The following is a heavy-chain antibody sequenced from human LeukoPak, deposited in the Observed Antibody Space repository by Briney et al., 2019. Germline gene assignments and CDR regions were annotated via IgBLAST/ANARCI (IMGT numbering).Heavy chain of an antibody. V-gene: IGHV3-53*01. Sequence: GGSLRLSCAVSGLTVSINYMNWVRQAPGKGLEWVSIIYAGGTTYYADSVKGRFTISRDNSKNTLYLQMNSLRAEDTAEYYCAEGYYFDYWGQGTLVTVSS. CDR2: IYAGGTT. CDR3: AEGYYFDY. J-gene: IGHJ4*02. CDR1: GLTVSINY.